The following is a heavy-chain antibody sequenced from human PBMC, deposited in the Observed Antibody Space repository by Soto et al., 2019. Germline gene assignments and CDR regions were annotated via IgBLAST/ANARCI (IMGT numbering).Heavy chain of an antibody. Sequence: GASVKVSCKASGYTFTSYDINWVRQATGQGLEWMGWMNPNSGNTGYAQKFQGRVTMTRNTSISTAYMELSSLRSEDTAVYYCARVGYCSSTSCLFVWSNTQYFDYWGQGTLVTVSS. CDR1: GYTFTSYD. CDR3: ARVGYCSSTSCLFVWSNTQYFDY. D-gene: IGHD2-2*01. V-gene: IGHV1-8*01. J-gene: IGHJ4*02. CDR2: MNPNSGNT.